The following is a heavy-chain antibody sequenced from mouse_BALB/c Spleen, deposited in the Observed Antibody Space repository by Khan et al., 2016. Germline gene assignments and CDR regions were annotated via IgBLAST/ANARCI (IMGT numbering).Heavy chain of an antibody. CDR2: LNPDSSKI. CDR1: GFDFSRYW. CDR3: ASTFRYFDG. V-gene: IGHV4-1*02. J-gene: IGHJ1*01. Sequence: EVQLVESGGGLVQPGGSLKLSCAASGFDFSRYWMSWVRQAPGKGLELIGTLNPDSSKINYTPSLKSKFIISSDHAKNTLSLQMSTVTSEDPAIYYSASTFRYFDGWRAGTTSTVSS.